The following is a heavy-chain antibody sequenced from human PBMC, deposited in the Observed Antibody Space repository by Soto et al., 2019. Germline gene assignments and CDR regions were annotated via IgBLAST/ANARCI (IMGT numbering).Heavy chain of an antibody. CDR2: ISSSSSTI. Sequence: HPGGSLRLSCAASGFTFSSYSMNWVRQAPGKGLEWVSYISSSSSTIYYADSVKGRFTISRDNAKNSLYLQMNSLRDEDTAVYYCARGRNAVLWFGELTPDAFDIWGQGTMVTVSS. J-gene: IGHJ3*02. D-gene: IGHD3-10*01. V-gene: IGHV3-48*02. CDR3: ARGRNAVLWFGELTPDAFDI. CDR1: GFTFSSYS.